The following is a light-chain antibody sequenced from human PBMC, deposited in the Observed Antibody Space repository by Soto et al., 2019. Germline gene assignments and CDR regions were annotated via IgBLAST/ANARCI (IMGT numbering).Light chain of an antibody. V-gene: IGLV2-14*02. CDR1: SRDIGTSNL. CDR2: DVT. J-gene: IGLJ1*01. CDR3: SSYTTSNTRQIV. Sequence: QSVLTQPASVSGSPGQSITISCTGTSRDIGTSNLVSWYQQYPGKAPKLIIYDVTNRPSGVSNPFSGSKSGNTASLTISGLQPEDEADYYCSSYTTSNTRQIVFGTGTKVTVL.